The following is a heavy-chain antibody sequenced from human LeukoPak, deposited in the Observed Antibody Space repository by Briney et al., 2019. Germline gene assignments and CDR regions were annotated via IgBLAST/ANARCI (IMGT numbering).Heavy chain of an antibody. CDR3: AKARLLWFGEFPFDI. J-gene: IGHJ3*02. V-gene: IGHV3-23*01. Sequence: GGSLRLSYAASGFTFSSYAMSWVRQAPGKGLEWVSAISGSGGSTYYADSVKGRFTISRDNSKNTLYLQMNSLRAEDTAVYYCAKARLLWFGEFPFDIWGQGTMVTVSS. CDR1: GFTFSSYA. CDR2: ISGSGGST. D-gene: IGHD3-10*01.